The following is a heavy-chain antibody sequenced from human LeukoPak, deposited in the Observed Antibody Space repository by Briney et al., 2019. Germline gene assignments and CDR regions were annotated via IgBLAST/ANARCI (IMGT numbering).Heavy chain of an antibody. Sequence: PSETLSLTCSVSGSSVTGTYWSWVRQTPGKGLEWIAYTYYGGTTEYNPSLKSRATISVDTSKNHFSLDLRSVTAADTAVYFCARLGLYDGYTHDSWGQGTLVTVSS. CDR2: TYYGGTT. CDR1: GSSVTGTY. CDR3: ARLGLYDGYTHDS. J-gene: IGHJ5*01. D-gene: IGHD5-24*01. V-gene: IGHV4-59*08.